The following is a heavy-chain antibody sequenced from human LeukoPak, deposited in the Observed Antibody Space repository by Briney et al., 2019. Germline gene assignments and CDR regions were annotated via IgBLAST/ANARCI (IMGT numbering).Heavy chain of an antibody. J-gene: IGHJ4*02. CDR3: ARDPKGLTIDY. V-gene: IGHV4-39*07. CDR2: IYYSGST. CDR1: GGSISSSSYY. Sequence: SETLSLTCTVSGGSISSSSYYWGWIRQPPGKGLEWIGSIYYSGSTYYNPSLKSRVTISVDTSKNQFSLKLSSVTAADTAVYYCARDPKGLTIDYWGQGTLVTVSS. D-gene: IGHD4-11*01.